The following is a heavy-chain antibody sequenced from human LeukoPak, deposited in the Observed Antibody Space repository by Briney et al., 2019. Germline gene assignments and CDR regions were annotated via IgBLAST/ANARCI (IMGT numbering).Heavy chain of an antibody. CDR1: GYPFISYD. CDR3: ARGRGYSNGWFEADDY. Sequence: ASVKVSCKASGYPFISYDINWVRQATGQGLEWMGWMNPNSGNTGYAQRFQGRVTMTRNTSISTAYMAVSSLRSEDTAMYFCARGRGYSNGWFEADDYWGQGTLVTVSS. D-gene: IGHD6-19*01. V-gene: IGHV1-8*01. J-gene: IGHJ4*02. CDR2: MNPNSGNT.